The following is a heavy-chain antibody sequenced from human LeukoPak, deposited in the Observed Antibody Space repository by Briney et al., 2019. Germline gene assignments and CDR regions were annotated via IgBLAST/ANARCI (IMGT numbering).Heavy chain of an antibody. Sequence: GGSLRLPCVASGFVFSSYGMHWVRQAPGKGLEWVAVIWYDGSNKYYADSVKGRFTISRDNSKNTLYLQMNSLRAEDTAVYYCASQHSWGQGTLVTVSS. J-gene: IGHJ4*02. CDR2: IWYDGSNK. V-gene: IGHV3-33*01. CDR1: GFVFSSYG. CDR3: ASQHS.